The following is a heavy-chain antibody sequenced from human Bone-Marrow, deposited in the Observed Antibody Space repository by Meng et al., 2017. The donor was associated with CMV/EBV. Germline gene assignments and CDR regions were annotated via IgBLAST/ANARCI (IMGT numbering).Heavy chain of an antibody. V-gene: IGHV1-69*12. CDR2: IIPIFGTA. CDR1: GGTFSSYA. D-gene: IGHD2-8*02. J-gene: IGHJ5*02. CDR3: ARGEGLLGDWFDP. Sequence: QVQWVQSGDRVKKPGSSVKASCKAAGGTFSSYAISWVRQAPGQGLEWMGGIIPIFGTANYAQKFQGRVTITADESTSTAYMELSSLRSEDTAVYYCARGEGLLGDWFDPWGQGTLVTVSS.